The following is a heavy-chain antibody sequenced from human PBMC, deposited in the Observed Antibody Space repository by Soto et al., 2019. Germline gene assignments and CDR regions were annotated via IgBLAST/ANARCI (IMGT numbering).Heavy chain of an antibody. CDR2: IIPIFGTA. D-gene: IGHD5-18*01. Sequence: ASVKVSCKASGGTFSSYAVSWVRQAPGQGLEWMGGIIPIFGTANYAQKFQGRVTITADESTSTAYMELSSLRSEDTAVYYCARDGLGYSYGFAMNINEYYYYGMDVWGQGTTVTVSS. CDR1: GGTFSSYA. J-gene: IGHJ6*02. V-gene: IGHV1-69*13. CDR3: ARDGLGYSYGFAMNINEYYYYGMDV.